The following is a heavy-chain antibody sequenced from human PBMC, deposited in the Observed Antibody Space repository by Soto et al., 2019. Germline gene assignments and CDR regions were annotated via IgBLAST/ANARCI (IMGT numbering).Heavy chain of an antibody. J-gene: IGHJ4*02. V-gene: IGHV3-74*01. CDR1: GFTFTNYW. D-gene: IGHD1-26*01. CDR2: VDGEGSGT. Sequence: EVQLVESGGGLVQPGGSLRLSCAASGFTFTNYWMHWVRQAPGKGLQWVARVDGEGSGTSYADSVKGRFTISRDNAKNTLSLQINRLRADDTAVYYCGSVFEHWGWGTLVTVSS. CDR3: GSVFEH.